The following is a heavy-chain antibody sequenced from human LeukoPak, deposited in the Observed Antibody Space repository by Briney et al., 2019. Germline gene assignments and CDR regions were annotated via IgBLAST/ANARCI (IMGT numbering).Heavy chain of an antibody. CDR3: ARGTGYCSSTSCPDFDY. CDR1: GDSIRSGSHY. Sequence: SETLSLTCTVSGDSIRSGSHYWSWIRQPAGKGLEWIGRIYTSGSTNYNPSLKSRVTISVDTSKNQFSLKLSSVTAADTAVYYCARGTGYCSSTSCPDFDYWGQGTLVTVSS. D-gene: IGHD2-2*01. V-gene: IGHV4-61*02. CDR2: IYTSGST. J-gene: IGHJ4*02.